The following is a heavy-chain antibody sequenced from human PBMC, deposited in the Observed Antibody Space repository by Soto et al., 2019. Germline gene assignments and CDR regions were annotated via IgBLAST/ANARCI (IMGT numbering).Heavy chain of an antibody. J-gene: IGHJ4*02. Sequence: QLQLQESGPGLVKPSETLSLTCTVSGGSISSSSYYWGWIRQPPGKGLEWIGSIYYSGSTYYNPSHKRRVTPAVDTSKNQFSLKLSSVPAADTAVYYCARQKMLMGRDDYGGNYGLGHWGQGPLVTVSA. CDR1: GGSISSSSYY. V-gene: IGHV4-39*01. D-gene: IGHD3-16*01. CDR3: ARQKMLMGRDDYGGNYGLGH. CDR2: IYYSGST.